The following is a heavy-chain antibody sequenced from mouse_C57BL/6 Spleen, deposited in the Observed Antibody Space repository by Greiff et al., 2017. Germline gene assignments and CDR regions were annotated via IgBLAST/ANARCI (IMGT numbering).Heavy chain of an antibody. V-gene: IGHV1-22*01. J-gene: IGHJ2*01. CDR2: INPNNGGT. Sequence: VQLQQSGPELVKPGASVKMSCKASGYTFTDYNMHWVKQSHGKSLEWIGYINPNNGGTSYNQKFKGKATLTVNKSSSTAYMELRILTSEDSAVYYCAKDYDSYYFDDWGQGTTLTVSS. D-gene: IGHD2-4*01. CDR1: GYTFTDYN. CDR3: AKDYDSYYFDD.